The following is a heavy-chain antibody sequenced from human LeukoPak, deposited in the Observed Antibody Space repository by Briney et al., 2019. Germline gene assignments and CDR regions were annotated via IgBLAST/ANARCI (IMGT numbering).Heavy chain of an antibody. D-gene: IGHD2-15*01. V-gene: IGHV3-33*06. CDR3: AKDPGVVVAATGWFDP. CDR2: TWYDGSNK. CDR1: GFTFSSYG. J-gene: IGHJ5*02. Sequence: GGSLRLSCAASGFTFSSYGMHWVRQAPGKGLEWVAVTWYDGSNKYYADSVKGRFTISRDNSKNTLYLQMNSLRAEDTAVYYCAKDPGVVVAATGWFDPWGQGTLVTVSS.